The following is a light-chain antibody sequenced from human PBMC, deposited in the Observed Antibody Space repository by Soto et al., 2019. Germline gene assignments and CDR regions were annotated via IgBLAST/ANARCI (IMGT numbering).Light chain of an antibody. CDR2: AAS. Sequence: DIQMTQSPSSVSASVGDRVTITCRASQDISSYLAWYQHTPGKAPNLLIYAASILQGGVPSRFSGSGSGTDFTLTISNLQPEDFATYYCQQADSFPLTLGGGTKVEIK. V-gene: IGKV1-12*01. CDR3: QQADSFPLT. CDR1: QDISSY. J-gene: IGKJ4*01.